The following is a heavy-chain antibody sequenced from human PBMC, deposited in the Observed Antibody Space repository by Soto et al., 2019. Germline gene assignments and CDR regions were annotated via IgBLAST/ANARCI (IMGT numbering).Heavy chain of an antibody. CDR2: IYSGGNT. D-gene: IGHD3-3*02. Sequence: QAAGSLRLSCAASGFTVSSNYMSWVRQAPGKGLEWVSVIYSGGNTYYADSVKGRFTISRDNSKNTLYLQMNSLRAEDTAVYYCARDHFPPYYYGMDVWGQGTTVTVSS. CDR3: ARDHFPPYYYGMDV. J-gene: IGHJ6*02. CDR1: GFTVSSNY. V-gene: IGHV3-53*01.